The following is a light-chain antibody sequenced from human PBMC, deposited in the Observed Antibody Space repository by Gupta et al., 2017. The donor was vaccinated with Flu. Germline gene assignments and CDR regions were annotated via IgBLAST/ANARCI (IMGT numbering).Light chain of an antibody. CDR1: QSISSY. V-gene: IGKV1-39*01. CDR3: KQRYSTYSFT. Sequence: DIQMTQSPSSLSASAGDRVTITCRGSQSISSYLNWYQQKPGKAPNLLIYAASSLQSGVPSRFMGSGSGTDCTLIIRSLQPQDCSANYCKQRYSTYSFTFGPGTKVDI. CDR2: AAS. J-gene: IGKJ3*01.